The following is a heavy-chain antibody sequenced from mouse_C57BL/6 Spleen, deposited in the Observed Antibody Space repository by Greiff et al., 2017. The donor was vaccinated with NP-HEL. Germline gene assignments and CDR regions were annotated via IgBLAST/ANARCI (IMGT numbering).Heavy chain of an antibody. V-gene: IGHV1-64*01. CDR1: GYTFTSYW. D-gene: IGHD2-2*01. J-gene: IGHJ3*01. Sequence: QVQLQQSGAELVKPGASVKLSCKASGYTFTSYWMHWVKQRPGQGLEWIGMIHPNSGSTNYNEKFKSKATLTVDKSSSSAYMQLSSLTSEDSAVYYCASAVKAWFAYWGQGTLVTVSA. CDR3: ASAVKAWFAY. CDR2: IHPNSGST.